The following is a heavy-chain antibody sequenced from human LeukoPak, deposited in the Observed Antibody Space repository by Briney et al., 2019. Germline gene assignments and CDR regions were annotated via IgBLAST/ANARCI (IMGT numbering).Heavy chain of an antibody. Sequence: GGSLRLSCVAPGFTFRNSWISWVRQAPGKGLQWVANINQDGSQQAYVDSVRGRFSVSRDNGKNSLYLQMNSLRAEDTAVYFCARDPYSSSSFDYWGQGTLVTVSS. CDR2: INQDGSQQ. D-gene: IGHD6-6*01. CDR1: GFTFRNSW. V-gene: IGHV3-7*01. CDR3: ARDPYSSSSFDY. J-gene: IGHJ4*02.